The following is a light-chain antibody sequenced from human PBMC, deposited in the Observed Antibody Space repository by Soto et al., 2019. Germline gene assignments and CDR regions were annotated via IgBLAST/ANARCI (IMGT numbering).Light chain of an antibody. CDR1: QSVSNNY. CDR2: GAS. J-gene: IGKJ4*01. V-gene: IGKV3D-20*02. Sequence: EIVLTQSPGTLSLSPGERATPSCRASQSVSNNYLAWYQQKPGQAPRLLIYGASNRATGIPDRFSGSGSGADFTLTISSLEHEDFALYYCQQHINWPLTFGGGTKVDIK. CDR3: QQHINWPLT.